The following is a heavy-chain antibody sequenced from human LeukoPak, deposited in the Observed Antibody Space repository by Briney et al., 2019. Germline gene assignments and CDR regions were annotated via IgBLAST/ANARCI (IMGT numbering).Heavy chain of an antibody. J-gene: IGHJ4*02. CDR2: ISAYNGNT. CDR3: ARHETDYGDYSRKDY. D-gene: IGHD4-17*01. CDR1: GYTFTSYG. V-gene: IGHV1-18*01. Sequence: ASVKVSCKASGYTFTSYGISWVRQAPGQGLEWMGWISAYNGNTNYAQKLQGRVTMTTDTSTSTAYMELRSLRSDDTAVYYCARHETDYGDYSRKDYWGQGTLVTVSS.